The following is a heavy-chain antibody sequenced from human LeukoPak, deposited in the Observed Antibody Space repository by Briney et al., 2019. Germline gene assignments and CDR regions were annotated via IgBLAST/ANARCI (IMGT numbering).Heavy chain of an antibody. CDR3: AQDQRSIQFYY. D-gene: IGHD5-24*01. V-gene: IGHV3-30*04. CDR2: ISYDGSNK. Sequence: PGGSLRLSCAASGFTFSSYAMHWVRQVPGKGLEWVAVISYDGSNKYYADSVKGRFTISRDNSKNTLYLQMNSLRAEDTAVYYCAQDQRSIQFYYWGQGTLVTVSS. J-gene: IGHJ4*02. CDR1: GFTFSSYA.